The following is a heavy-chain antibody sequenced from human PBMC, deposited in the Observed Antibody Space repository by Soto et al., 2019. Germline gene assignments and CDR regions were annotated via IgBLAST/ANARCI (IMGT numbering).Heavy chain of an antibody. J-gene: IGHJ4*02. Sequence: ASVKVSCKVSGYTLTELSMHWVRQAPGKGLEWVGGFDTEDGETIYAQKVQGRVTMTEDTSTDTSYMELSSLRSEDTAVYYCATGRGEQWVDHWGQGTLVTVSS. V-gene: IGHV1-24*01. D-gene: IGHD6-19*01. CDR2: FDTEDGET. CDR1: GYTLTELS. CDR3: ATGRGEQWVDH.